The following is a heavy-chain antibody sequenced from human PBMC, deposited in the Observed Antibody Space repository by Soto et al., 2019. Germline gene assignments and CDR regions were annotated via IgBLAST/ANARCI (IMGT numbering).Heavy chain of an antibody. CDR3: ARDLAAAGTDYYGMDV. Sequence: QVQLVQSGAEVKKPGSSVKVSCKASGGTFSSYAISWVRQAPGQGLEWMGGIIPIFGTAIYAQKFQGRVTITADESTSTAYMELSSLRSEDTAVYYCARDLAAAGTDYYGMDVWGQGTTVTVSS. V-gene: IGHV1-69*12. J-gene: IGHJ6*02. CDR1: GGTFSSYA. D-gene: IGHD6-13*01. CDR2: IIPIFGTA.